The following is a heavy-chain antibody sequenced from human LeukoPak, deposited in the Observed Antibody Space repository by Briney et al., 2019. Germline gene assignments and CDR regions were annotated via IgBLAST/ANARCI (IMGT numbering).Heavy chain of an antibody. V-gene: IGHV3-30*01. Sequence: PGGSLRPSCAASGFTFSSYATHWVRQAPGKGLEWVAVISYDGSNKYYADSVKGRFTISRDNSKNTLYLQMNSLRAEDTAVYYCARDGMLVVVDLTPPYYFDYWGQGTLVTVSS. CDR1: GFTFSSYA. CDR3: ARDGMLVVVDLTPPYYFDY. D-gene: IGHD2-2*01. CDR2: ISYDGSNK. J-gene: IGHJ4*02.